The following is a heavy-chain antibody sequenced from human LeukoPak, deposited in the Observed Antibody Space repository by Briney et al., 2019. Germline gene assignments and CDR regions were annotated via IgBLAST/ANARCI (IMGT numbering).Heavy chain of an antibody. CDR1: GFTFSSYW. CDR2: INSDGTTT. V-gene: IGHV3-74*01. D-gene: IGHD1-14*01. CDR3: ARDSSLPDY. J-gene: IGHJ4*02. Sequence: GGSLRLSCAASGFTFSSYWMHWVRQAPGKGLVWVSRINSDGTTTNYADSVRGRFTISRDNAKNTPYLQMNSLRAEDTAVYYCARDSSLPDYWGQGTLVTVSS.